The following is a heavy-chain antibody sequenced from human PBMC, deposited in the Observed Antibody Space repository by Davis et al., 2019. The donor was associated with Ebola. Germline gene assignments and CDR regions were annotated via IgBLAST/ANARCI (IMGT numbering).Heavy chain of an antibody. Sequence: AASVKVSCKASGYTFTSYYMHWVRQAPGQGLEWMGIINPSDGNTNYAQKFQGRVTMTRDTSTTTVYMELSSLRSEDTAVYYCARDDTGYSSNLGRFRDHPFDLWGQGTMVTVCS. J-gene: IGHJ3*01. D-gene: IGHD4-11*01. CDR1: GYTFTSYY. CDR3: ARDDTGYSSNLGRFRDHPFDL. V-gene: IGHV1-46*01. CDR2: INPSDGNT.